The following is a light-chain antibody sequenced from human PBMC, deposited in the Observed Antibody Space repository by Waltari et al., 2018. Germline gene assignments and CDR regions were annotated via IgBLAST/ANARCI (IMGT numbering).Light chain of an antibody. Sequence: QSVLTQPPSVSGAPGQRVTISRTGSSSNIGAGYDVHWSQQLPGTAPKLLIYGNSNRPSGVPDRFSGSKSGTSASLAITGLQAEDEADYYCQSYDSSLSGYVVFGGGTKLTVL. J-gene: IGLJ2*01. CDR1: SSNIGAGYD. CDR2: GNS. V-gene: IGLV1-40*01. CDR3: QSYDSSLSGYVV.